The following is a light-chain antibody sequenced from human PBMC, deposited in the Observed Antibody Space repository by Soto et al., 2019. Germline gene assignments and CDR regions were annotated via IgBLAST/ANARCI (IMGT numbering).Light chain of an antibody. V-gene: IGLV2-8*01. CDR1: SSDVGGYNY. CDR3: SSYAGSNNYV. J-gene: IGLJ1*01. Sequence: QSALTQPPSASGSPGRSVTISCPGTSSDVGGYNYVSWYQQHPGKAPKLMIYEVSKRPSGVPDRFSGSKSGNTASLTVSGLQAEDEADYYCSSYAGSNNYVFGTGTKLTVL. CDR2: EVS.